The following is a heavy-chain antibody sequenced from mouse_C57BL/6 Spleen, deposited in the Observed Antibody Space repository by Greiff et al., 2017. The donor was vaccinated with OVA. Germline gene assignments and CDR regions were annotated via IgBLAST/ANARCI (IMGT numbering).Heavy chain of an antibody. J-gene: IGHJ2*01. V-gene: IGHV2-6*03. CDR3: ARSYDGYYGGGFDY. CDR1: GFSLTSYG. D-gene: IGHD2-3*01. CDR2: IWSDGST. Sequence: QVQLKQSGPGLVAPSQRLSITCTVSGFSLTSYGVHWVRQPPGKGLEWLVVIWSDGSTTYNSALKSRLSISKDNSKSQVFLKMNSLQTDDTAMYYCARSYDGYYGGGFDYWGQGTTLTVSS.